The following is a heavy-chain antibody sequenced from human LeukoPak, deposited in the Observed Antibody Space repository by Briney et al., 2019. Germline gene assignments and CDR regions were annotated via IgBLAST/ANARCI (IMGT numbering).Heavy chain of an antibody. CDR1: GGSFSGYY. CDR2: INHSGST. J-gene: IGHJ4*02. V-gene: IGHV4-34*01. CDR3: ARPRNYYGSGDYFDY. Sequence: PSETLSLTCAVYGGSFSGYYWSWIRQPPGKGLEWIGEINHSGSTNYNPSLKSRVTISVDTSKNQFSLKLSSVTAADTAVSYCARPRNYYGSGDYFDYWGQGTLVTVSS. D-gene: IGHD3-10*01.